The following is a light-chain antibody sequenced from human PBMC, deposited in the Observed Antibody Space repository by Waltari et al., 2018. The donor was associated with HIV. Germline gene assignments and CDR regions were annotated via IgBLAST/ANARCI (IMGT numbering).Light chain of an antibody. V-gene: IGLV2-23*02. J-gene: IGLJ2*01. CDR3: CSFAGTFMI. CDR1: SSDVGTYSL. CDR2: EVT. Sequence: QSALTQPASLSGSPGQSITISCTGTSSDVGTYSLVSWYQLHPGKAPKLLIYEVTKRPSVVSDRFSGSKSGNTASLTISGLQAEDEADYYCCSFAGTFMIFGGGTKLTVL.